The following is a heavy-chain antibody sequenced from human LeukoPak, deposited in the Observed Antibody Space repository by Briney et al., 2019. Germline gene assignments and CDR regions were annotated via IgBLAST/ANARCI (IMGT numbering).Heavy chain of an antibody. CDR1: GGTFSSYG. Sequence: ASVKVSCKASGGTFSSYGISWVRQAPGQGLEWMGWINAYNGNTNYAQKFQGRVTMTTDTSTSTAYMELRSLRSDDTAVYYCARDLAARPSLGIDYWGQGTLVTVSS. CDR2: INAYNGNT. J-gene: IGHJ4*02. D-gene: IGHD6-6*01. V-gene: IGHV1-18*01. CDR3: ARDLAARPSLGIDY.